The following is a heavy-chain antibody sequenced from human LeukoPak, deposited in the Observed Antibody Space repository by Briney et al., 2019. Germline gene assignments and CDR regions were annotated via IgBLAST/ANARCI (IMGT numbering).Heavy chain of an antibody. Sequence: GGSLRLSCAASGFTFSSYGMHWVRHAPGKGLEWVAFIRYDGSNKYYADCVKGRFTISRDNSKNTLYLQMNSLRAEDTAVYYCAKVGGYCSGGSCYSQGLHYMDVWGKGTTVTVSS. CDR1: GFTFSSYG. D-gene: IGHD2-15*01. V-gene: IGHV3-30*02. CDR2: IRYDGSNK. J-gene: IGHJ6*03. CDR3: AKVGGYCSGGSCYSQGLHYMDV.